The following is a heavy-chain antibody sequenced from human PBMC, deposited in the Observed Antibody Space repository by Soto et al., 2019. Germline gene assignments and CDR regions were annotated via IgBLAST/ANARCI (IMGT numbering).Heavy chain of an antibody. CDR3: ARGRGSGWDVSNWFDP. Sequence: KPSETLSLTCAVYGGSFSGYYWSWIRQPPGKGLEWIGEINHSGSTNYNPSLKSRVTISVDTSKNQFSLKLSSVTAADTAVYYCARGRGSGWDVSNWFDPWGQGTLVTVSS. CDR2: INHSGST. CDR1: GGSFSGYY. D-gene: IGHD6-19*01. J-gene: IGHJ5*02. V-gene: IGHV4-34*01.